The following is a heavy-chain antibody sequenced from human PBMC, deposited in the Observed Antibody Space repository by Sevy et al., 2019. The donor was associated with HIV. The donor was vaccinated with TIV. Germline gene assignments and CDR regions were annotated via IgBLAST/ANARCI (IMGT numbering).Heavy chain of an antibody. CDR1: GGSVSSGSYY. J-gene: IGHJ4*02. CDR2: MYYSGST. V-gene: IGHV4-61*01. Sequence: SETLSLTCTVSGGSVSSGSYYWSWIRQPPGKGLEWIGYMYYSGSTNYNPSLKSRVTISVDTSKNQFSLKLSSVTAADTAVYYCARVRKAARLIDYWDQGTLVTVSS. CDR3: ARVRKAARLIDY. D-gene: IGHD6-6*01.